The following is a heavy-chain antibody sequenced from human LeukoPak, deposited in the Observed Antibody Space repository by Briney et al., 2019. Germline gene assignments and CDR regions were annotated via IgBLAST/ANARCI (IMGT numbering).Heavy chain of an antibody. Sequence: GGSLRLSCAASGFTFSTSGMHWVRQAPGKGLEWVAFIPSDGSIKYYADSVKGRFTISRDNSKNTMYLQMNSLRTEDTAVYSCAKVGSGWYGVGYWAQGTLVTVSS. CDR2: IPSDGSIK. V-gene: IGHV3-30*02. CDR3: AKVGSGWYGVGY. J-gene: IGHJ4*02. D-gene: IGHD6-19*01. CDR1: GFTFSTSG.